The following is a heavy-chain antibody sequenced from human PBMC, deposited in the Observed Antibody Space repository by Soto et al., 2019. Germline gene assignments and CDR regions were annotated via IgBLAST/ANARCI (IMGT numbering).Heavy chain of an antibody. D-gene: IGHD1-1*01. V-gene: IGHV4-4*07. Sequence: SETRSLTCTVSGSSIRHYCWSWIRQPAGKGLEWIGRVYYTGTTNYNPSLKSRVTISVDTSKNQFSLKLSSVTAADTAVYYCARAGTNNWFDPWGQGTLVTVSS. CDR2: VYYTGTT. CDR3: ARAGTNNWFDP. CDR1: GSSIRHYC. J-gene: IGHJ5*02.